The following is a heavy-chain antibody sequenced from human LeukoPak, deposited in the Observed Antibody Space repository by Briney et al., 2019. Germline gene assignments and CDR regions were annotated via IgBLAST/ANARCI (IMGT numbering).Heavy chain of an antibody. CDR3: ARCRSELLWFGEGIDY. CDR2: IYYSGST. V-gene: IGHV4-39*01. Sequence: SETLSLTCTVSGGSISSSSYYWGWIRQPPGKGLEWIGSIYYSGSTYYNPSLKSRVTISVDTSKNQFSLKLSSVTAADTAVYYCARCRSELLWFGEGIDYWGQGTLVTVSS. J-gene: IGHJ4*02. D-gene: IGHD3-10*01. CDR1: GGSISSSSYY.